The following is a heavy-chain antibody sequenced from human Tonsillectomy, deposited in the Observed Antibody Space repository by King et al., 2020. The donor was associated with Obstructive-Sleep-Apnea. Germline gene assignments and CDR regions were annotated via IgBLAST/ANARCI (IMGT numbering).Heavy chain of an antibody. J-gene: IGHJ4*02. CDR2: IYHSGST. D-gene: IGHD3-22*01. CDR1: GYSISSGYY. Sequence: QLQESGPGLVKPSETLSLTCTVSGYSISSGYYWGWIRQPPGKGLEWIGSIYHSGSTYYNPSLKSRVTISVDTSKNQFSLKLSSVTPADTAVYYCGRDYYYDSRCYYVDYWGQGTLVTVSS. CDR3: GRDYYYDSRCYYVDY. V-gene: IGHV4-38-2*02.